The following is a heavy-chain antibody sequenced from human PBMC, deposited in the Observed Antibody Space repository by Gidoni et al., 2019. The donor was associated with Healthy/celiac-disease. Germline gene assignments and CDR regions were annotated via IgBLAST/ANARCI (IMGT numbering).Heavy chain of an antibody. D-gene: IGHD2-21*01. J-gene: IGHJ4*02. Sequence: QVQLQESGPGLVKPSETLSLTCTVSGGSISSYYWSWIRQPPGKGLEWIGYIYYSGSTNYNPSLKSRVTISVDTSKNQFSLKLSSVTAADTAVYYCAREKRGLCDYFDYWGQGTLVTVSS. V-gene: IGHV4-59*01. CDR1: GGSISSYY. CDR3: AREKRGLCDYFDY. CDR2: IYYSGST.